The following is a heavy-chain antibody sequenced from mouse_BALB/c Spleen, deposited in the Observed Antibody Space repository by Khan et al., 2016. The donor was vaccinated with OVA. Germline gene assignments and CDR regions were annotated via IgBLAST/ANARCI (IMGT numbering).Heavy chain of an antibody. CDR3: ARMGLRWDFGY. CDR1: GYTFINYW. J-gene: IGHJ2*01. Sequence: QVQLKESGAELAKPGASVKMSCKSSGYTFINYWILWVKQRPGQGLEWIGYINPSTGYTASNQNFKDKATLTADKSSSTAYMQLSSLTSEDSAVYYCARMGLRWDFGYWGQVTTLRVSS. CDR2: INPSTGYT. D-gene: IGHD1-1*01. V-gene: IGHV1-7*01.